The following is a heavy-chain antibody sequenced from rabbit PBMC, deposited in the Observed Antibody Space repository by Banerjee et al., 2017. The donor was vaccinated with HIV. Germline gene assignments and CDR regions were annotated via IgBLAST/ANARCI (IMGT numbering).Heavy chain of an antibody. J-gene: IGHJ3*01. Sequence: QSLEVSGGDLVKPGASLTLTCTASGFSFSSSYWICWVRQAPGKGLEWIACIYSGDGSAYYASWAKGRFTISKTSSTTVTLQMTSLTAADTATYFCARDLGTDSRGFDLWGQGTLVTVS. CDR1: GFSFSSSYW. CDR3: ARDLGTDSRGFDL. CDR2: IYSGDGSA. D-gene: IGHD4-2*01. V-gene: IGHV1S40*01.